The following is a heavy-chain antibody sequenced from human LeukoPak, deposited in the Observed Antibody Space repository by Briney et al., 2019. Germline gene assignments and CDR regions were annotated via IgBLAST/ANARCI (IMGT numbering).Heavy chain of an antibody. CDR3: ASHSGGYAY. CDR1: GYSISSGYY. CDR2: IYHSGST. J-gene: IGHJ4*02. V-gene: IGHV4-38-2*02. Sequence: PSETLSLTCTVSGYSISSGYYWGWIRPPPGKGLEWIGSIYHSGSTYYNPSLKSRVTISVDTSKNQFSLKLSSVTAADTAVYYCASHSGGYAYWGQGTLVTVSS. D-gene: IGHD5-12*01.